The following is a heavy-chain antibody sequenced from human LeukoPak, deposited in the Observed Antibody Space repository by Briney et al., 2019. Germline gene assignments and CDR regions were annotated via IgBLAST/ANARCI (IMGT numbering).Heavy chain of an antibody. Sequence: PSETPSLTCAVYGGSFSGYYWSWIRQPPGKGLEWIGEINHSGSTNYNPSLKSRVTISVDTSKNQFSLKLSSVTAADTAVYYCARGPDPGVTTFFDYWGQGTLVTVSS. D-gene: IGHD1-1*01. CDR1: GGSFSGYY. V-gene: IGHV4-34*01. CDR3: ARGPDPGVTTFFDY. CDR2: INHSGST. J-gene: IGHJ4*02.